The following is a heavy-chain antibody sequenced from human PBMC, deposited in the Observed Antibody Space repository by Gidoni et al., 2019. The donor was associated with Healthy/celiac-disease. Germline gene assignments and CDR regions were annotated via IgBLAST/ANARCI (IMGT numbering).Heavy chain of an antibody. Sequence: EVQLVQSGAEVKKPGESLRISCKGSGYSFTSYWISWVRQMPGKGLEWMGRIDPSDSSTNYSPSFQGHVTISADKSISTAYLQWSSLKASDTAMYYCAGSGGPYDAFDIWGQGTMVTVSS. D-gene: IGHD3-10*01. CDR2: IDPSDSST. CDR3: AGSGGPYDAFDI. V-gene: IGHV5-10-1*01. CDR1: GYSFTSYW. J-gene: IGHJ3*02.